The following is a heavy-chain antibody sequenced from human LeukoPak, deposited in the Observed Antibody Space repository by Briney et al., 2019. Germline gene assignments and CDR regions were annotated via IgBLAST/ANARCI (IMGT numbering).Heavy chain of an antibody. CDR1: GGSINSNYDY. Sequence: SETLSLTCTVSGGSINSNYDYWSWIRQPPGKGLEWIGEINHSGSTNYNPSLKSRVTISVDTSKNQFSLKLSSVTAADTAVYYCARRQLWFREIDYWGQGTLVTVSS. V-gene: IGHV4-39*07. J-gene: IGHJ4*02. CDR2: INHSGST. CDR3: ARRQLWFREIDY. D-gene: IGHD3-10*01.